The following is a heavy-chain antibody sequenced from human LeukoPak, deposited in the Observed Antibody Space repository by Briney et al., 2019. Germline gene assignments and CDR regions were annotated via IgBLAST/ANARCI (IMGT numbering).Heavy chain of an antibody. D-gene: IGHD4-23*01. CDR1: GGSISSGDYY. V-gene: IGHV4-30-4*01. J-gene: IGHJ4*02. CDR3: ARDRNSDEAFDY. Sequence: SQTLSLTCTVSGGSISSGDYYWSWIRQPPAKGLEWIGYIYYSGSTYYNPSLKSRVTISVDTSKNQFSLKLSSVTAADTAVYYCARDRNSDEAFDYWGQGTLVTVSS. CDR2: IYYSGST.